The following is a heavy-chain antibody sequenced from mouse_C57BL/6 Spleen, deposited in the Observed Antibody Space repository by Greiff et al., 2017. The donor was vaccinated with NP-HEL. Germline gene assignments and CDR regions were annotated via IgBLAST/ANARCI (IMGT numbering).Heavy chain of an antibody. CDR2: IWGGGST. J-gene: IGHJ3*01. CDR1: GFSLTSYG. Sequence: VQLVESGPGLVAPSQCLSITCTVSGFSLTSYGVDWVRQPPGKGLEWLGVIWGGGSTNYNSAHLSRLSISNDNSKTQVFLKMNRLQTDYTAMYYCAKLRDYYGSNSEAYWGQGTLVTVSA. D-gene: IGHD1-1*01. V-gene: IGHV2-9*01. CDR3: AKLRDYYGSNSEAY.